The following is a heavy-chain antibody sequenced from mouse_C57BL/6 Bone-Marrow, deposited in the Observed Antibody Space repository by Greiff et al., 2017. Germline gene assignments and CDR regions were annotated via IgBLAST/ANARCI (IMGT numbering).Heavy chain of an antibody. CDR3: ARENYGSGGFDY. V-gene: IGHV5-4*01. D-gene: IGHD1-1*01. J-gene: IGHJ2*01. CDR1: GFTFSSYA. CDR2: ISDGGSYT. Sequence: EVKLMESGGGLVKPGGSLKLSCAASGFTFSSYAMSWVRQTPEKRLEWVATISDGGSYTYYPDNVKGRFTISRDNAKNNLYLQMSHLKSEDTAMYYCARENYGSGGFDYWGQGTTLTVSS.